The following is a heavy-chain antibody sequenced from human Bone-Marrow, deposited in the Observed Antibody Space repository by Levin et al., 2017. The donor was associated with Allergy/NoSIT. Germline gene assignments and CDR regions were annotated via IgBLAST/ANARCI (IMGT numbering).Heavy chain of an antibody. D-gene: IGHD6-19*01. CDR3: AKGSSGWFQETDS. Sequence: PGGSLRLSCTASGFPFHTSAMTWVLQAPGQGLGWVSSLSGDADMTSYADSVKGRFTVSRDNSKNMLFLQMDNLRVEDTAVFYCAKGSSGWFQETDSWGQGTLVTVSS. CDR2: LSGDADMT. V-gene: IGHV3-23*01. J-gene: IGHJ4*02. CDR1: GFPFHTSA.